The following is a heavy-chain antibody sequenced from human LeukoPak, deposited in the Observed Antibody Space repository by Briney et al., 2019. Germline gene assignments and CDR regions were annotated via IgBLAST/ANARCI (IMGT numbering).Heavy chain of an antibody. CDR1: GYTLTQLV. CDR3: ATSSGTYFLY. J-gene: IGHJ4*02. Sequence: ASVKVSCKVSGYTLTQLVIHWVRQAPGKGLEWMGGVDPEDVETIYAQKFQDRVTMNEDPSTDTAYMELSSLRSEDTAFYYCATSSGTYFLYWGQGTLVTVS. V-gene: IGHV1-24*01. CDR2: VDPEDVET. D-gene: IGHD1-26*01.